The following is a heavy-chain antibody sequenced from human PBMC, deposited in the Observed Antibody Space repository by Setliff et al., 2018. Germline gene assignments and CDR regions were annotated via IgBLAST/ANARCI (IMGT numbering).Heavy chain of an antibody. D-gene: IGHD5-12*01. V-gene: IGHV3-21*01. CDR1: RFTFSNYS. CDR2: ISSSSSYI. CDR3: APGGVSGYGYDAFDI. J-gene: IGHJ3*02. Sequence: PGGSLRLSCAASRFTFSNYSMNWVRQAPGKGLEWVSSISSSSSYIYYADSVKGRFTISRDNAKNSLYLQMSSLRAEDTAVYYCAPGGVSGYGYDAFDIWGQGTMVTVSS.